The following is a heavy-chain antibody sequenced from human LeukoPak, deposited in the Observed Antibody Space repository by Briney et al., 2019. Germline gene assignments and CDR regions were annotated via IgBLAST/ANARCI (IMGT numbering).Heavy chain of an antibody. CDR1: GFTVGSNY. CDR2: IYSGGST. V-gene: IGHV3-66*01. CDR3: ASCGDYGVYYYGMNV. J-gene: IGHJ6*02. Sequence: GGSLRLSCAASGFTVGSNYMSWVRQAPGKGLEWVSVIYSGGSTYYADSVKGRFTISRDNSKNTLYLQMNSLRAEDTAVYYCASCGDYGVYYYGMNVWGQGTTVTVSS. D-gene: IGHD4-17*01.